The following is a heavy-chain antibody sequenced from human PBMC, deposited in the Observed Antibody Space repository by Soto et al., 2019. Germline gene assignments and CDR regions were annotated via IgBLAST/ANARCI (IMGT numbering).Heavy chain of an antibody. CDR1: GFSFSISP. J-gene: IGHJ4*02. CDR2: ISYDGTNK. Sequence: GGSLRLSCAASGFSFSISPMHWVRQAPGKGPEWVALISYDGTNKFYADSVKGRFTISRDNSKSTLYLQVDSLRPEDAAVYYCARDPKTSGGQHWAFNYFDSWGQGTLVTV. CDR3: ARDPKTSGGQHWAFNYFDS. V-gene: IGHV3-30-3*01. D-gene: IGHD7-27*01.